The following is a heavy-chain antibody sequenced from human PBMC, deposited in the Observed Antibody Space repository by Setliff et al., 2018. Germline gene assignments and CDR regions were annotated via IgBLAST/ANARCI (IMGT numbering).Heavy chain of an antibody. D-gene: IGHD4-17*01. Sequence: PGESLKISCKGSGDTFSRYWIGWVRQVPGKGLEWMGIIWPGDSDTRYSPSFQGQVSISVDKSTNTAYLQWSSLKVSDTAFYYCARSDYGDYFAWDSYGMDVWGQGTTVTVSS. J-gene: IGHJ6*02. CDR3: ARSDYGDYFAWDSYGMDV. CDR2: IWPGDSDT. V-gene: IGHV5-51*01. CDR1: GDTFSRYW.